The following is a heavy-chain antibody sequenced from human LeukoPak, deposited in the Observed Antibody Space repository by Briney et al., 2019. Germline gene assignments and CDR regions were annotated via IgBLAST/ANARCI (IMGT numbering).Heavy chain of an antibody. V-gene: IGHV3-9*01. D-gene: IGHD6-13*01. J-gene: IGHJ6*02. CDR3: AKACGGSWYDYYSTMDV. Sequence: GRSLRLSCAASGFTFDDYAMHWVRRAPGKGLEWVSGISWNSGSIGYADSVKGRFTISRDNAKNSLYLQMNSLRAEDTAVYYCAKACGGSWYDYYSTMDVWGQGTTVTVSS. CDR1: GFTFDDYA. CDR2: ISWNSGSI.